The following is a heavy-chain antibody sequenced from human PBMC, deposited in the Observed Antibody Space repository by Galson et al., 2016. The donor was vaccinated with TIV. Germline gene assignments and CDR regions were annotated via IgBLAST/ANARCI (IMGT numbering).Heavy chain of an antibody. D-gene: IGHD2-21*01. J-gene: IGHJ6*02. CDR2: IKQDGSEK. CDR3: ARDIFPYYGMDV. CDR1: GFTFSDYW. Sequence: SLRLSCAASGFTFSDYWMHWVRQAPGKGLEWVANIKQDGSEKYYVDSVKGRFIISRDNTKNSLYLQMNSLSAEDTAVYYCARDIFPYYGMDVWGQGTTVTVSS. V-gene: IGHV3-7*01.